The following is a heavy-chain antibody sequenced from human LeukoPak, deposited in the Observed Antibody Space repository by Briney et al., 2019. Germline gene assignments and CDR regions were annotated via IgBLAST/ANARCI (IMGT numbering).Heavy chain of an antibody. CDR3: AREGSMTARPFVSIDY. CDR1: GGSISTYY. Sequence: SETLSLTCTGSGGSISTYYWSWIRQPAGKELEWIGRIHTSGNTDYNPSLKIRVTMSVDTCKNQFSLKLSSVTAADTAVYYCAREGSMTARPFVSIDYWGQGTLVTISS. V-gene: IGHV4-4*07. CDR2: IHTSGNT. D-gene: IGHD6-6*01. J-gene: IGHJ4*02.